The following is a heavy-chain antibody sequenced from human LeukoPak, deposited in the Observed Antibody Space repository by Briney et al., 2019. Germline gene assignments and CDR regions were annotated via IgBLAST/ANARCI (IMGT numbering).Heavy chain of an antibody. Sequence: GASVSLSCKASGYTFTSYAMNWVRQAPGQGLECMGCINTNTGNPPYAQAFTGRFVFSLDTSVSTAYLQISSLKAEDTAGNYCGRGENYGSGSDYWGQRTLVTVSS. D-gene: IGHD3-10*01. CDR3: GRGENYGSGSDY. V-gene: IGHV7-4-1*02. CDR1: GYTFTSYA. CDR2: INTNTGNP. J-gene: IGHJ4*02.